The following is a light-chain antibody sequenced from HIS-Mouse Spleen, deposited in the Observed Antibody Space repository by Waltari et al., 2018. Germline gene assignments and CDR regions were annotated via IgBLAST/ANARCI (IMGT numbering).Light chain of an antibody. J-gene: IGLJ1*01. CDR3: CSYAGSYTYV. CDR1: SSDVGGYNY. V-gene: IGLV2-11*01. CDR2: DVS. Sequence: QSALTQPRSVSGSPGQSVTISCTGTSSDVGGYNYVPWYQQHPGKAPNLMIDDVSKRPSGVPDRFPGSKSGNTASLTISGLQAEDEADYYCCSYAGSYTYVFGTGTKVTVL.